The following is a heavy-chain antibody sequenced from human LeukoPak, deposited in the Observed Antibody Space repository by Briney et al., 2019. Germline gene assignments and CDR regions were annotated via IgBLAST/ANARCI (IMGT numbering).Heavy chain of an antibody. V-gene: IGHV3-7*03. Sequence: GGSLRLSCVASGFTFSSYWMNWVRQAPGKGLEWVANIKQGGSGKYNEDAVKVRFTFSRENAKNTLYLQMKSKSLKDAALSYCSRDAGYSRRWYDYWGQGTLVSVSS. CDR3: SRDAGYSRRWYDY. D-gene: IGHD6-13*01. CDR1: GFTFSSYW. J-gene: IGHJ4*02. CDR2: IKQGGSGK.